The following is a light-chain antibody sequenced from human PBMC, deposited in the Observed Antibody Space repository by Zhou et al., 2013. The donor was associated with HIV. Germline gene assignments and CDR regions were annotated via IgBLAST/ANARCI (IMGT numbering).Light chain of an antibody. CDR1: QRISSW. V-gene: IGKV1-5*03. CDR3: QQYNSYSWT. CDR2: KAS. J-gene: IGKJ1*01. Sequence: DIQMTQSPSTLSASVGDKVTIICRASQRISSWLAWYQLKPGRAPNLLIYKASSLESGVPSRFSGSGSGTEFTLTISSLQPDDFATYYCQQYNSYSWTFGQGTKVEIK.